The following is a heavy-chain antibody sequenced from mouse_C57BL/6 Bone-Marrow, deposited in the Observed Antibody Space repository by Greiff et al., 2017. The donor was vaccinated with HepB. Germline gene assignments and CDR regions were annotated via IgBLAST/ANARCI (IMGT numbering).Heavy chain of an antibody. CDR3: ARDYPYAMDY. CDR2: IDPNSGGT. D-gene: IGHD2-4*01. CDR1: GYTFTSYW. Sequence: QVHLKQPGAELVKPGASVKLSCKASGYTFTSYWMHWVKQRPGRGLEWIGSIDPNSGGTKYNEKFKSKATLTADKPSSTAYMQLSSLTSEDSAVYYCARDYPYAMDYWGQGTPVTVSS. V-gene: IGHV1-62-3*01. J-gene: IGHJ4*01.